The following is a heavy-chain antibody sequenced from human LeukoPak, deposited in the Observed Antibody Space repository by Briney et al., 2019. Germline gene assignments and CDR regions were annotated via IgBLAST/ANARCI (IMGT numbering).Heavy chain of an antibody. CDR3: ASGDGYNHDY. Sequence: SETLSLTCTVSGDSISSSGSYWGWIRQPPGKGLEWIASIYYSGTPYYNPSLKSRVTISEHTSKNQFSLKLSSVTAADTAVYYCASGDGYNHDYWGQGTLVTVSS. V-gene: IGHV4-39*07. CDR1: GDSISSSGSY. J-gene: IGHJ4*02. D-gene: IGHD5-24*01. CDR2: IYYSGTP.